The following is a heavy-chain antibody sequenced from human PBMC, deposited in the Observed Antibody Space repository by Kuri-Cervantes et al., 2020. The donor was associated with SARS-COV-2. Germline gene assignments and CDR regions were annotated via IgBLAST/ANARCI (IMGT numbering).Heavy chain of an antibody. CDR3: ARGHSSSFDY. CDR2: INHSGST. V-gene: IGHV4-39*07. J-gene: IGHJ4*02. D-gene: IGHD6-13*01. CDR1: GGSISSSSYY. Sequence: GSLRLSCTVSGGSISSSSYYWSWIRQPPGKGLEWIGEINHSGSTNYNPSLKSRVTISVDTSKNQFSLKLSSVTAADTAVYYCARGHSSSFDYWGQGTLGTVSS.